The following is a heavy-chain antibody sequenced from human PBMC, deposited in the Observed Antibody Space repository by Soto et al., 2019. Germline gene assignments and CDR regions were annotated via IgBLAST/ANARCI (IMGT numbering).Heavy chain of an antibody. CDR2: IYYSGST. CDR3: ARGYNWNYGWFDP. Sequence: ETLSLTCTVSGGSISSYYWSWIRQPPGKGLEWIGYIYYSGSTNYNPSLKSRVTISVDTSKNQFSLKLSSVTAADTAVYYCARGYNWNYGWFDPWGQGTLVTVSS. V-gene: IGHV4-59*01. CDR1: GGSISSYY. J-gene: IGHJ5*02. D-gene: IGHD1-7*01.